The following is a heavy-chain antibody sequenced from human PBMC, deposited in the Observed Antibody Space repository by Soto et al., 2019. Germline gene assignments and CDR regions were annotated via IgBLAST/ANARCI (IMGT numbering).Heavy chain of an antibody. CDR2: FYYSGST. CDR1: GGSISSYY. Sequence: SETLSLTCTVSGGSISSYYWSWIRQPPGKGLEWIGYFYYSGSTNYNPSLKSRVTISVDTSNNQFSLSLTSVIAADTAVYYCARGHGGSYGWFDPWGQGTLVTVSS. CDR3: ARGHGGSYGWFDP. V-gene: IGHV4-59*01. D-gene: IGHD1-26*01. J-gene: IGHJ5*02.